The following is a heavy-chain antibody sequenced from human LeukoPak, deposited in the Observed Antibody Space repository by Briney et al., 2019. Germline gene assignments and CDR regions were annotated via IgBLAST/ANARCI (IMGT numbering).Heavy chain of an antibody. CDR1: GFTFSSYS. D-gene: IGHD4-17*01. V-gene: IGHV3-48*01. J-gene: IGHJ5*02. CDR2: ISSSSGTI. Sequence: GGSLRLSCAVSGFTFSSYSMNWVRQAPGKGLEWVSYISSSSGTIYYADSVKGRFTVSRDNAKNSLYLQMNSLRAEDTAVYYCARDKRSVNWFDPWDHGTLVTVSS. CDR3: ARDKRSVNWFDP.